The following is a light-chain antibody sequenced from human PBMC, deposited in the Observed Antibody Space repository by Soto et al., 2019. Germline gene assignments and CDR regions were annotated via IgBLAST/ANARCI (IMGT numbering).Light chain of an antibody. J-gene: IGKJ5*01. CDR3: QQDYSTLAT. V-gene: IGKV1-39*01. Sequence: DIQMSQSPSSLSASVGDRVTITCRAAESISRHLNWYQQKPGRAPDLLIYAASTLQNGVPSRFTGSGSGTEFTLTITGLQLEDFATYYCQQDYSTLATFGQGTRLEIE. CDR2: AAS. CDR1: ESISRH.